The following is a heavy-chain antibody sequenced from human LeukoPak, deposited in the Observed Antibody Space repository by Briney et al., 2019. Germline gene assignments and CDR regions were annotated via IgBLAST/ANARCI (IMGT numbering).Heavy chain of an antibody. D-gene: IGHD3-10*01. V-gene: IGHV4-59*11. CDR1: GVSISSHY. J-gene: IGHJ4*02. CDR3: ARGEAYVSGSYGY. Sequence: PSETLSLTCTVSGVSISSHYWSWIRQPPGKGREWIGDIYYSGTTTHLPSLKSRVTISVDTSKKQFSLKLNSVTAADTAVYYCARGEAYVSGSYGYWGQGTLVTVSS. CDR2: IYYSGTT.